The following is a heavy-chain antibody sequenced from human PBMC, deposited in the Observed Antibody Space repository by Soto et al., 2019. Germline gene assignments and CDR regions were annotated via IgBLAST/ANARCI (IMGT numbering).Heavy chain of an antibody. D-gene: IGHD2-2*01. Sequence: EVQLVESGGGLVKPGGSLRLSCAASGFTFSSYSMNWVRQAPGKGLEWVSSISSSSSYIYYADSVKGRFTISRDNAKNSLYLQMNSLRAEDTAVYYCASPYCSSTSCPYYYYYGMDVWGQGTTVTVSS. CDR2: ISSSSSYI. J-gene: IGHJ6*02. CDR3: ASPYCSSTSCPYYYYYGMDV. V-gene: IGHV3-21*01. CDR1: GFTFSSYS.